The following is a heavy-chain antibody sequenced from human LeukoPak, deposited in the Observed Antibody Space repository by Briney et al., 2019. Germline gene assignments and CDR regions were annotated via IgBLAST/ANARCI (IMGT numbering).Heavy chain of an antibody. Sequence: PGGSLRLSCAASGFTFSSYGMHWVRQAPGKGLEWVAVISYDGTNKYYADSVKGRFTISRDNSKNTLYLQMDSLRAEDTAVYYCARTAYCGGDCYSGDFDYWGQGTLVTVSS. CDR2: ISYDGTNK. V-gene: IGHV3-30*03. CDR1: GFTFSSYG. CDR3: ARTAYCGGDCYSGDFDY. J-gene: IGHJ4*02. D-gene: IGHD2-21*02.